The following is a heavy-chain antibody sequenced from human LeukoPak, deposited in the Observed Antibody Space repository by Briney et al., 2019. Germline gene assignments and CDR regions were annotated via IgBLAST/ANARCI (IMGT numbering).Heavy chain of an antibody. CDR2: INPNSGGT. V-gene: IGHV1-2*02. Sequence: ASVKVSCKASGYTFTGYYMHWVRRAPGQGLEWMGWINPNSGGTNYAQKFQGRVTMTRDTSISTAYMELSRLRSDDTAVYYCARDARFLEWATNNFDYWGQGTLVTVSS. CDR3: ARDARFLEWATNNFDY. J-gene: IGHJ4*02. CDR1: GYTFTGYY. D-gene: IGHD3-3*01.